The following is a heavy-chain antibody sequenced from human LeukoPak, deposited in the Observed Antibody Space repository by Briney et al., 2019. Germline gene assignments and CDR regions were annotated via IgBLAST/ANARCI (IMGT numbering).Heavy chain of an antibody. D-gene: IGHD2-15*01. V-gene: IGHV3-30-3*01. J-gene: IGHJ4*02. Sequence: GRSLRLSCAASGFTFSSYAMHWVRQAPGKGLEWVAVISYDGSNKYYADSVKGRFTISRDNSKNTLYLQMNSLRAEDTAVYYCARVSRSGAFDYWGQGTLVTVSS. CDR3: ARVSRSGAFDY. CDR2: ISYDGSNK. CDR1: GFTFSSYA.